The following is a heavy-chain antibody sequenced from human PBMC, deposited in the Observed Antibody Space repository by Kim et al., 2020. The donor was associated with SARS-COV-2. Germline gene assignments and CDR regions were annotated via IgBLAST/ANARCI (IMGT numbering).Heavy chain of an antibody. CDR2: IYCGGST. CDR3: CTEAGCS. D-gene: IGHD1-1*01. CDR1: GFTVSTCP. Sequence: GGSLRLSCALSGFTVSTCPMYWVRQAPGKGLECVSVIYCGGSTYYAASFMGGFTIISINSNNKPLLQMISLRAADKAAVYCCTEAGCSSGQLTLFAVSS. V-gene: IGHV3-66*01. J-gene: IGHJ5*02.